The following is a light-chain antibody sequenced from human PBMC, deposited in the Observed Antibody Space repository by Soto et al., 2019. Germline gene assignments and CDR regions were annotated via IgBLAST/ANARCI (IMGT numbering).Light chain of an antibody. CDR1: SSDVGAYNY. V-gene: IGLV2-8*01. J-gene: IGLJ3*02. CDR2: EVT. Sequence: QSVLTQPPFASGSPGQSVTISCTGTSSDVGAYNYVSWYQQHPGKGPKLIIYEVTKRPSGVPDRFSGSKSGNTASLTVSGLQAEDEADYYCTSYAGSNNFEVFGGGTKLTVL. CDR3: TSYAGSNNFEV.